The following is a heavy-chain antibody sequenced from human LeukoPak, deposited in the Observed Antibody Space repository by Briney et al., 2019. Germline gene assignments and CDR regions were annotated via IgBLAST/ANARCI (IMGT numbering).Heavy chain of an antibody. Sequence: GASLKISCKGSGYSFTSYWISWVRQMPGKGLEWMGRIDPSDSYTNYSPSFQGHVTISADKSISTAYLQWSSLKASDTAMYYCARLTGLNWGSPAVVITYFDYWGQGTLVTVSS. D-gene: IGHD7-27*01. CDR2: IDPSDSYT. CDR3: ARLTGLNWGSPAVVITYFDY. CDR1: GYSFTSYW. J-gene: IGHJ4*02. V-gene: IGHV5-10-1*01.